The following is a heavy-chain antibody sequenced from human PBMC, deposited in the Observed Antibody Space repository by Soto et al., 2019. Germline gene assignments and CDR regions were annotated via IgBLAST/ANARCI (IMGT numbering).Heavy chain of an antibody. J-gene: IGHJ5*02. Sequence: HPGGSLRLSCTASGFIFSSHWMSWVRQVPGQGLEWVANINQDGSEKYYVDSVKGRFTVSRDNAKNSLYLQMNSSVTAADTAVYYCARVDPHFVYDSSGSYINWFDPWGQGILVTVSS. CDR2: INQDGSEK. V-gene: IGHV3-7*05. CDR1: GFIFSSHW. D-gene: IGHD3-22*01. CDR3: ARVDPHFVYDSSGSYINWFDP.